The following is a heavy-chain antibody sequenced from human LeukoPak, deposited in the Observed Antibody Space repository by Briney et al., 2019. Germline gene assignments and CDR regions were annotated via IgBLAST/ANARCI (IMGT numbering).Heavy chain of an antibody. Sequence: ASVKVSCKASGYTFTSYGISWVRQAPGQGLEWMGWISAYNGNTNYAQKLQGRVTMTTDTSTSTAYMELGSLRSDDTAVYYCAGFNYDSSGYYPNLDYWGQGTLVTVSS. CDR3: AGFNYDSSGYYPNLDY. D-gene: IGHD3-22*01. CDR1: GYTFTSYG. J-gene: IGHJ4*02. CDR2: ISAYNGNT. V-gene: IGHV1-18*01.